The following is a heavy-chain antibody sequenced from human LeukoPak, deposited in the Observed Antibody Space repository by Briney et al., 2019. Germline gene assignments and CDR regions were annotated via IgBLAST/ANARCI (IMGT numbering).Heavy chain of an antibody. Sequence: SVKVSCKASGGTFSSYAISWVRQAPGQGLEWMGGIIPIFGTANYAQKFQGRVTITADKSTSTAYMELSSLRSEDTAVYYCARGGLLMYSYGYDYWGQGTLVTVSS. J-gene: IGHJ4*02. CDR3: ARGGLLMYSYGYDY. CDR2: IIPIFGTA. V-gene: IGHV1-69*06. D-gene: IGHD5-18*01. CDR1: GGTFSSYA.